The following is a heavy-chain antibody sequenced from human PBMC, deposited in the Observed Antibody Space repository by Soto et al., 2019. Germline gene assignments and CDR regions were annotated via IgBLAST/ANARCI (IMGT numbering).Heavy chain of an antibody. CDR2: IYSGGST. CDR1: GFTVSSNY. Sequence: GGSLRLSCAASGFTVSSNYMSWVRQAPGKGLEWVSVIYSGGSTYYADSVKGRFTISRDNSKNTLYLQMNSLRAEDTAVYYCARDGYDSSGYSDYWGQGTLVTVSS. J-gene: IGHJ4*02. D-gene: IGHD3-22*01. CDR3: ARDGYDSSGYSDY. V-gene: IGHV3-53*01.